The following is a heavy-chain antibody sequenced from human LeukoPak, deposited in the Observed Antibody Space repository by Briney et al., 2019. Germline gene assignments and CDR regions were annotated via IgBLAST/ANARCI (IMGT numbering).Heavy chain of an antibody. CDR2: IIPIFGTA. CDR1: GGTFSSYA. Sequence: SVKVSCKPSGGTFSSYAISWVRQAPGQGLEWVGGIIPIFGTANYAQKFQGRVTITTDESTSTAYIELSSLTSEEPAVYYCARERAYYYDSSGYYGNYFDYWGQGTLVTVSS. D-gene: IGHD3-22*01. CDR3: ARERAYYYDSSGYYGNYFDY. J-gene: IGHJ4*02. V-gene: IGHV1-69*05.